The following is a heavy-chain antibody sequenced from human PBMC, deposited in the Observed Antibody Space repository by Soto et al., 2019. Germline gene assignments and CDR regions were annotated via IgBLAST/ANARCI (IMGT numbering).Heavy chain of an antibody. D-gene: IGHD5-18*01. Sequence: QVQLVQSGAEVKKPGSSVKVSCKASGGTFSSYAISWVRQAPGQGLEWMGGIIPIFGTANYAQKFQGRVTITADESTSTAYMERSSLRSEDTAVYYGAGSSTAMAIINWFDPWGQGTLVTVSS. V-gene: IGHV1-69*01. J-gene: IGHJ5*02. CDR3: AGSSTAMAIINWFDP. CDR2: IIPIFGTA. CDR1: GGTFSSYA.